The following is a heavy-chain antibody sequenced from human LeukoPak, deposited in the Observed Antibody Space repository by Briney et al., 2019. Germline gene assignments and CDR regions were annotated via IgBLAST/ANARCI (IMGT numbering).Heavy chain of an antibody. CDR3: ATTGYSSRNY. Sequence: GGSLRLSCAASGFTFNDYYMSWIRQAPGKGLEWVSYISSSGNTIYYADSVKGRFTISRDNSKNTLYLQMNSLRAEDTAVYYCATTGYSSRNYWGQGTLVTVSS. D-gene: IGHD6-13*01. J-gene: IGHJ4*02. V-gene: IGHV3-11*01. CDR1: GFTFNDYY. CDR2: ISSSGNTI.